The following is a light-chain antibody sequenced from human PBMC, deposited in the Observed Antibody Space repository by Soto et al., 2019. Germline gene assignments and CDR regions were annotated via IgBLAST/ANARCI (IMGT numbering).Light chain of an antibody. V-gene: IGKV3-15*01. J-gene: IGKJ2*01. CDR1: QSVRGN. CDR3: QQYNSWPS. CDR2: GAS. Sequence: ETLMTQSPATLSVSPGERATLSCRASQSVRGNLAWYQQRPGQAPRLLIYGASTRATGIPARFSGSGSETEFTLTISSLQSEDFAVYYCQQYNSWPSFGQGTKLEIK.